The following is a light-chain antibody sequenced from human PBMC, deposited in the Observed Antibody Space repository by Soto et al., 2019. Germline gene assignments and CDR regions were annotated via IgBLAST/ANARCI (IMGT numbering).Light chain of an antibody. V-gene: IGKV3-15*01. CDR2: GAS. CDR3: QQYNNWPPWT. J-gene: IGKJ1*01. CDR1: QSVSSN. Sequence: EIAMTQSPATLSVSPGARATLSCRASQSVSSNLAWSQHKPGQAPRLLIYGASTRATGIPARFSGSGSGTEFTLTISSLQSEDFAVYFCQQYNNWPPWTFGQGTKVEIK.